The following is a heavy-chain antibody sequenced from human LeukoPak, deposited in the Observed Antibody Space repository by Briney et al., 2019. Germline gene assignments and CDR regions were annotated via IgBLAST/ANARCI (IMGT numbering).Heavy chain of an antibody. CDR3: ARDPVEMATINFDY. Sequence: GGSLRLSCAASGFTFSSYSMNWVRQALGKGLEWVSYISSSSSTIYYADSVKGRFTISRDNAKNSLYLQMNSLRAEDTAVYYCARDPVEMATINFDYWGQGTLVTVSS. CDR1: GFTFSSYS. D-gene: IGHD5-12*01. V-gene: IGHV3-48*01. J-gene: IGHJ4*02. CDR2: ISSSSSTI.